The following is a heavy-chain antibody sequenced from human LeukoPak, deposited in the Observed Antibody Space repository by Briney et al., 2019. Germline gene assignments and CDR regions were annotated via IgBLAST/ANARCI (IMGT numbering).Heavy chain of an antibody. CDR2: IYSAGST. J-gene: IGHJ6*02. V-gene: IGHV3-66*01. CDR1: GFTVSSNY. CDR3: ARDTRLYYYYGMDV. Sequence: PGGSLRLSCAASGFTVSSNYMSWVRQAPGKGLEWVSVIYSAGSTYYADSVKGRFTISRDNSKNTLYLQMNSLRAEETAVYYCARDTRLYYYYGMDVWGQGTTVTVSS.